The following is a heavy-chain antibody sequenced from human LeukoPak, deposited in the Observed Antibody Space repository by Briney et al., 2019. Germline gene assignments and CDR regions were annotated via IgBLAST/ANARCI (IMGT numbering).Heavy chain of an antibody. J-gene: IGHJ4*02. Sequence: GGSLRLFCAASGFTFSSYSMSGVRRAPGKGREVGSAISGSGGSTYYADAVKGRFTISRDNSKNTLYLQMNSLRAEDTAVYYCAKDQTRYQLLWSWDYWGQGTLVTVSS. CDR3: AKDQTRYQLLWSWDY. V-gene: IGHV3-23*01. CDR2: ISGSGGST. D-gene: IGHD2-2*01. CDR1: GFTFSSYS.